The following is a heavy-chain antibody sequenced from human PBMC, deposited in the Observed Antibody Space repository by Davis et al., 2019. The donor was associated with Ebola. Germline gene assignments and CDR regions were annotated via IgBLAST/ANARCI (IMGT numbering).Heavy chain of an antibody. D-gene: IGHD1-26*01. Sequence: GESLKISCAASGFTFTTYALSWVRQAPGKGLEWVAVISYDGSHKYSADSVRGRFTISRDNSKDTLYLQMNSLRAEDTAVYFCAKAKWEVEYHYSGMDVWGKGTTVTVSS. CDR3: AKAKWEVEYHYSGMDV. J-gene: IGHJ6*04. CDR2: ISYDGSHK. V-gene: IGHV3-30*18. CDR1: GFTFTTYA.